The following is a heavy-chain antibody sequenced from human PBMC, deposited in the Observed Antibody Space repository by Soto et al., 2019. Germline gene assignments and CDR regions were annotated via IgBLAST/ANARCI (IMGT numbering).Heavy chain of an antibody. CDR2: VHFRGST. D-gene: IGHD5-18*01. CDR1: GGSISSNSYF. J-gene: IGHJ5*02. CDR3: ARRGPNNSYGYDHRLDP. V-gene: IGHV4-39*01. Sequence: SETLSLTCSVSGGSISSNSYFWDWIHQPPGKGLEWIGSVHFRGSTYYNPSLKSRVTVSVDTSKNQFSLKLTSVTAADRAFYYCARRGPNNSYGYDHRLDPWGQGTLVTVSS.